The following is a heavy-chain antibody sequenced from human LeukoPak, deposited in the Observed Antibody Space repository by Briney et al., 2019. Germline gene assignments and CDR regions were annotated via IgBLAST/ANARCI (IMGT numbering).Heavy chain of an antibody. CDR1: GFTFSNYW. CDR2: IKQDGSEK. Sequence: GGSLRLSCAASGFTFSNYWMIWVRQAPGKGLEWVGNIKQDGSEKRYADSVRGRFTISRDNAQTSLYLQMNSLRAEDTAVYYCARGGGGSSSWYFDYWGQGTLVTVSS. J-gene: IGHJ4*02. CDR3: ARGGGGSSSWYFDY. D-gene: IGHD6-13*01. V-gene: IGHV3-7*05.